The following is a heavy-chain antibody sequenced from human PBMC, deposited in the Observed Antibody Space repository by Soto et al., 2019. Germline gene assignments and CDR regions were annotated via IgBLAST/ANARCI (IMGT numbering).Heavy chain of an antibody. J-gene: IGHJ5*02. CDR1: GFSLSTSGMR. Sequence: SGPTLVNPTQTLTLTCTFSGFSLSTSGMRVSWIRQPPGKALEWLARIDWDDDKYYSTSLRTRLTISKDTSKNQVVLTMANMDPVDTATYYCAKTGTDGSWFDPWGQGTLVTVSS. CDR3: AKTGTDGSWFDP. D-gene: IGHD1-1*01. V-gene: IGHV2-70*04. CDR2: IDWDDDK.